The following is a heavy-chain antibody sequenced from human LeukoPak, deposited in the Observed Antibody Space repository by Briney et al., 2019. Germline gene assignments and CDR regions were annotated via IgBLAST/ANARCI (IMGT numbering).Heavy chain of an antibody. CDR3: ARGRYSSSSPFFDY. Sequence: SETLSLTCAVYGGSFSGYYWSWIRQPPGKGLEWIGEINHSGGTNYYPSLKSRVTISVDTSKNQFSLKLSSVTAADAAVYYCARGRYSSSSPFFDYWGQGTLVTVSS. CDR2: INHSGGT. V-gene: IGHV4-34*01. CDR1: GGSFSGYY. J-gene: IGHJ4*02. D-gene: IGHD6-6*01.